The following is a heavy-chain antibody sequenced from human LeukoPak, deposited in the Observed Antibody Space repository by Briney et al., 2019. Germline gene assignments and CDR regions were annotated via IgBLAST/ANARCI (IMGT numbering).Heavy chain of an antibody. V-gene: IGHV3-23*01. Sequence: GGSLTLSCAACGFTFSSYAMSWVRQAPGKGLEWVSAISGSVGSTYYADSVKGRFTISRDNSKNTLYLQMNSLRAEDTAVYYCAKQEGRNYYDSSGCPNYFDYWGQGTLVTVSS. J-gene: IGHJ4*02. D-gene: IGHD3-22*01. CDR1: GFTFSSYA. CDR2: ISGSVGST. CDR3: AKQEGRNYYDSSGCPNYFDY.